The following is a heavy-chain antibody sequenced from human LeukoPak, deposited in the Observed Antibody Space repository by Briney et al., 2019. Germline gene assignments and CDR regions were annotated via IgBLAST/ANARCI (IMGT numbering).Heavy chain of an antibody. J-gene: IGHJ4*02. V-gene: IGHV1-3*01. D-gene: IGHD3-22*01. CDR3: ARVGPYDSSGYYSDY. CDR1: GYTFTSYA. Sequence: ASVKVSCKASGYTFTSYAMRWVRQAPGQRLEWMGWINAGNGNTKYSQKFQGRVTITRGTSASTAYMELSSLRSEDTAVYYCARVGPYDSSGYYSDYWGQGTLVTVSS. CDR2: INAGNGNT.